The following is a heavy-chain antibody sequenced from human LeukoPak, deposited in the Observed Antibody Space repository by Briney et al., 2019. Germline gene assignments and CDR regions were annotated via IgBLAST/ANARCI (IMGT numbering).Heavy chain of an antibody. CDR3: VKDHTESYPWYMDF. J-gene: IGHJ2*01. Sequence: GGSLRLSCAASGFTFYNYVMSWVRQTPGKGLEWVSLISVNGGRASYADSVKGRFTISRDNLESTVYLQMNSLRAEDTAIYYCVKDHTESYPWYMDFWGRGALVTVSS. CDR2: ISVNGGRA. D-gene: IGHD2-2*01. V-gene: IGHV3-23*01. CDR1: GFTFYNYV.